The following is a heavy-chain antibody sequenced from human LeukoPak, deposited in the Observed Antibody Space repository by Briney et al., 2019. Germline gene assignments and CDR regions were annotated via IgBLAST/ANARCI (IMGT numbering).Heavy chain of an antibody. CDR1: GFTFSSYG. Sequence: GRSLRLSCAASGFTFSSYGMHWVRQAPGKGLEWVAVIWYDGSNKYYADSVKGRFTISRDNSKNTLYLQMNSLRAEDTAVYYCSGRYYPPVGYYGMDVWGQGTTVTVSS. J-gene: IGHJ6*02. CDR3: SGRYYPPVGYYGMDV. D-gene: IGHD1-26*01. CDR2: IWYDGSNK. V-gene: IGHV3-33*01.